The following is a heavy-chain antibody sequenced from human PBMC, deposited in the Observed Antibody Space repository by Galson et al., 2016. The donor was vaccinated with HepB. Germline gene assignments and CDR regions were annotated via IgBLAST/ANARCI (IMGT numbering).Heavy chain of an antibody. D-gene: IGHD6-6*01. J-gene: IGHJ4*02. CDR2: MNPNSGNT. Sequence: SVKVSCKASGYTFTSYDIHWVRQAPGQGLEWMGWMNPNSGNTGSAQKFQGRVTLTRSTSKSTVYMELSSLRSEDMAMYYCSRVEYASSTGANRFDYWGQGTLVTVSS. CDR1: GYTFTSYD. CDR3: SRVEYASSTGANRFDY. V-gene: IGHV1-8*02.